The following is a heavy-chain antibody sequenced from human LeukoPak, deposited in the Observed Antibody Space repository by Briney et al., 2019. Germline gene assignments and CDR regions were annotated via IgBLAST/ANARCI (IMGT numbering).Heavy chain of an antibody. CDR2: INPNSGGT. D-gene: IGHD5-12*01. V-gene: IGHV1-2*02. CDR1: GYTFTGYY. CDR3: ARDPFVRGCSGYDPGY. Sequence: ASVKVSCKASGYTFTGYYMHWVRQAPGQGLEWMGWINPNSGGTNYAQKFQGRVTMTRDTSISTAYMELSRLRSDDTAVYYCARDPFVRGCSGYDPGYWGQGTLVTVSS. J-gene: IGHJ4*02.